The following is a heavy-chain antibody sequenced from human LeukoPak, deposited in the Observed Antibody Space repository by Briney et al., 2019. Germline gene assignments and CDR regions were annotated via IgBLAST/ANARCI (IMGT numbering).Heavy chain of an antibody. CDR3: AREDMWAFDM. J-gene: IGHJ3*02. CDR2: IKPDGTEK. CDR1: GFIFSHYW. V-gene: IGHV3-7*01. Sequence: GGSPRLSCAASGFIFSHYWMSWVRQAPGKGLEWVANIKPDGTEKYYVDSVKGRFTISRDNAKNSLYLLMDSLRAEDTAVYYCAREDMWAFDMWGQGTMVTVSS. D-gene: IGHD2-15*01.